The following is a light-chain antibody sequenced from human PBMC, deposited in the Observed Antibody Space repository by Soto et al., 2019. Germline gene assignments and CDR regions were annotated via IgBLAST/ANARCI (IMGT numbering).Light chain of an antibody. J-gene: IGKJ1*01. Sequence: EIVLTQSPGTLSLSPGERATLSFRASQSVSSSYLAWYQQKPGQAPRLLIHGASSRATGIPDRISGSGSGTDFTLTISRLEPEDFAVYYCQQYGSSLWTFGQGTKVDIK. CDR2: GAS. CDR1: QSVSSSY. CDR3: QQYGSSLWT. V-gene: IGKV3-20*01.